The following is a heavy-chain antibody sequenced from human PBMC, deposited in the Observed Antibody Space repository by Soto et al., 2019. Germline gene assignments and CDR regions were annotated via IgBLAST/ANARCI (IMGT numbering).Heavy chain of an antibody. CDR2: ISGSGGST. V-gene: IGHV3-23*01. CDR1: GFTFSSYA. J-gene: IGHJ4*02. D-gene: IGHD1-26*01. CDR3: AKSHSGSYYAPLDY. Sequence: LRLSCAASGFTFSSYAMSWVRQAPGKGLEWVSAISGSGGSTYYADSVKGRFTISRDNSKNTLYLQMNSLRAEDTAVYYCAKSHSGSYYAPLDYWGQGTLVTVSS.